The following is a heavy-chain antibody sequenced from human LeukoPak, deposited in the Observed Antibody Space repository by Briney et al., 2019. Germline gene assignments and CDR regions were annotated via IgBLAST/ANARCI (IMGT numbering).Heavy chain of an antibody. Sequence: APVKVSCKASGYTFTSYDINWVRQATGQGLEWMGWMNPNSGNTGYAQKFQGRVTMTRNTSISTAYMELSSLRSEDTAVYYCARALRYCSSTSCYVTERTYYYYMDVWGKGTTVTVSS. CDR1: GYTFTSYD. CDR3: ARALRYCSSTSCYVTERTYYYYMDV. D-gene: IGHD2-2*01. J-gene: IGHJ6*03. CDR2: MNPNSGNT. V-gene: IGHV1-8*01.